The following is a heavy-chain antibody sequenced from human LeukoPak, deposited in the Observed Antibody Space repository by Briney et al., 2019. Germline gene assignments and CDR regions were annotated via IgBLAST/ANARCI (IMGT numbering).Heavy chain of an antibody. CDR1: GFTVRSNY. CDR2: ISGSGSGT. Sequence: GGSLRLSCAGSGFTVRSNYMNWVRQAPGKGLEWVSAISGSGSGTYYADSVKGRFTTSRDNSKNTLYLQMNSLRTEDTAVYYCAKASGTHFDDWGQGTLVTVSS. D-gene: IGHD3-10*01. V-gene: IGHV3-23*01. J-gene: IGHJ4*02. CDR3: AKASGTHFDD.